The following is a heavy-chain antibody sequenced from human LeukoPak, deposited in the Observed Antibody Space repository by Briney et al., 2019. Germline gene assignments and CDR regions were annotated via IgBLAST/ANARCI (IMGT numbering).Heavy chain of an antibody. CDR2: IHYTGKN. CDR3: AKWHERLLAFDS. D-gene: IGHD1-1*01. V-gene: IGHV4-59*01. Sequence: SETLSLTCSVSGDSITNYYWNWVRQPPGKGLEWIGYIHYTGKNYYNPSLRSRITMSVDTSKSQFSLKLSSVTTADTAVYYCAKWHERLLAFDSWGQGALVTVSS. CDR1: GDSITNYY. J-gene: IGHJ4*02.